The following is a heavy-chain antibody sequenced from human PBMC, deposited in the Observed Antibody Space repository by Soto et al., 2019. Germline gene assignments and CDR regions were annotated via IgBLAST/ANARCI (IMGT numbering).Heavy chain of an antibody. CDR1: GFPISSPYS. CDR2: ISHTGTT. D-gene: IGHD4-17*01. CDR3: ARVTMVIRDSDHFGVDV. J-gene: IGHJ6*02. Sequence: SETLSLTCLVSGFPISSPYSWGWIRQPPGKGLEWIGSISHTGTTSYSPSLTSRVSISVDTSKNQVSLKLTSVTAADTAVYFCARVTMVIRDSDHFGVDVWGHGTTVTAP. V-gene: IGHV4-38-2*02.